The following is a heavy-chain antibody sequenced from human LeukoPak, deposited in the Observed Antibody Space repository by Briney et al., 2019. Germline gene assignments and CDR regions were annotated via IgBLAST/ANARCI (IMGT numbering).Heavy chain of an antibody. CDR2: INPNSGGT. Sequence: GASVKVSCKVSGYTLTELSMHWVRQAPGQGLEWMGWINPNSGGTNYAQKFQGRVTMTRDTSISTAYMELSRLRSDDTAVYYCARDILEGATAVFSSYGMDVWGQGTTVTVSS. CDR3: ARDILEGATAVFSSYGMDV. D-gene: IGHD3-3*01. J-gene: IGHJ6*02. CDR1: GYTLTELS. V-gene: IGHV1-2*02.